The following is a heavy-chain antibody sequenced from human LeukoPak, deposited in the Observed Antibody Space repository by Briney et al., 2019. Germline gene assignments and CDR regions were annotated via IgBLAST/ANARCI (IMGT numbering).Heavy chain of an antibody. D-gene: IGHD3-22*01. CDR1: GGSISSSSYY. V-gene: IGHV4-39*07. CDR2: IYYSGST. Sequence: SETLSLTCTVSGGSISSSSYYWGWIRQPPGKGLEWIGSIYYSGSTYYNPSLKSRVTISVDTSKNQFSLKLSSVTAADTAVYYCARDPTYYYDSSGYDSGCDYWGQGTLVTVSS. CDR3: ARDPTYYYDSSGYDSGCDY. J-gene: IGHJ4*02.